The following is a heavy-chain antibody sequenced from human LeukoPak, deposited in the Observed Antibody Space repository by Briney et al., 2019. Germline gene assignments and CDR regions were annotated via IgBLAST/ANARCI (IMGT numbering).Heavy chain of an antibody. CDR2: IHYSGST. CDR3: AREKLDIVATISWGDCAFDI. D-gene: IGHD5-12*01. CDR1: GGAISSDDYY. V-gene: IGHV4-30-4*01. J-gene: IGHJ3*02. Sequence: PSETLSLTCTVSGGAISSDDYYWSCIRQSPGKGLWWIGDIHYSGSTYYNPSLKSRLTISVDTSKNQFSLKLSSVTAADTAVYYCAREKLDIVATISWGDCAFDIWGQGTMVTVSS.